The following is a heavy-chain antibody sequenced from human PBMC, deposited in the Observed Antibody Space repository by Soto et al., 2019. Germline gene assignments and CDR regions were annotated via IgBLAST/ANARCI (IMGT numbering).Heavy chain of an antibody. CDR3: ATTQKGYNWNYFDH. D-gene: IGHD1-20*01. Sequence: SETLSLTCAVSGASISGSYYYWAWLRQSPGKGPEWIGSVFYTGFTSYNPSLESRVSVSVDTSKSQFSLKLSAVTAADTAVYYCATTQKGYNWNYFDHWGQGALVTVSS. CDR1: GASISGSYYY. CDR2: VFYTGFT. V-gene: IGHV4-39*01. J-gene: IGHJ4*02.